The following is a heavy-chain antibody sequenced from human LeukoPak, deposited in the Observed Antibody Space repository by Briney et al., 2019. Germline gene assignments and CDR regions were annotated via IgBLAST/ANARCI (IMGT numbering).Heavy chain of an antibody. CDR1: GYTFTGYY. V-gene: IGHV1-18*04. CDR2: ISAYNGNT. J-gene: IGHJ3*02. D-gene: IGHD1-26*01. CDR3: ARGGVRWELLSAFDI. Sequence: ASVKVSCKASGYTFTGYYMHWVRQAPGQGLEWMGWISAYNGNTNYAQKFQGRVTMTTDTSTSTAYMELRSLRSDDTAMYYCARGGVRWELLSAFDIWGQGTMVTVSS.